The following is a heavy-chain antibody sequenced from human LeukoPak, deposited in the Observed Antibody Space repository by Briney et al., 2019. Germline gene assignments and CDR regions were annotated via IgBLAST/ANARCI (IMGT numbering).Heavy chain of an antibody. CDR3: ARDHGSGSPPYGMDV. D-gene: IGHD6-19*01. CDR2: IWYDGSNK. V-gene: IGHV3-33*01. Sequence: PGRSLRLSCAASGFTFSYHGMQWVRQAPGKGLEWVADIWYDGSNKYYADSVKGRFTISRDNSKSTLYLQMNSLRTEDTAVYYCARDHGSGSPPYGMDVWGQGTTVTASS. CDR1: GFTFSYHG. J-gene: IGHJ6*02.